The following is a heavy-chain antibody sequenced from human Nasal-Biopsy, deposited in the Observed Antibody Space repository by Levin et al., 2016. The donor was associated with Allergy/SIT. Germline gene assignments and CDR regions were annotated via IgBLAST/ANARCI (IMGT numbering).Heavy chain of an antibody. CDR1: GGSISNYY. CDR3: ARPSVPYGDNLGDDYYYGLDV. J-gene: IGHJ6*02. CDR2: IYYSGSTNIGST. Sequence: SETLSLTCSVSGGSISNYYWNWIRQSPGKGLEWIGYIYYSGSTNIGSTKYNPSLKSRVTISVDTSKNQFSLRLSSVTAADTAVYYCARPSVPYGDNLGDDYYYGLDVWGQGTTVTVSS. V-gene: IGHV4-59*01. D-gene: IGHD4-17*01.